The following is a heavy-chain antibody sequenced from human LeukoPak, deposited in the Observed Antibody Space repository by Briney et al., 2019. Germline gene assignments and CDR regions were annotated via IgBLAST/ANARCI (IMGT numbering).Heavy chain of an antibody. V-gene: IGHV3-11*01. Sequence: GGSLRLSCAASGFSFSDYYMSWMRQAPGKGLEWVSYISSSGHLIYYADSVKGRFTISRDNAKNSLYLQMNSLRAEDTAVYYCARRPPIVVVTAPDCWGQGTLVTVSS. CDR1: GFSFSDYY. CDR3: ARRPPIVVVTAPDC. CDR2: ISSSGHLI. J-gene: IGHJ4*02. D-gene: IGHD2-21*02.